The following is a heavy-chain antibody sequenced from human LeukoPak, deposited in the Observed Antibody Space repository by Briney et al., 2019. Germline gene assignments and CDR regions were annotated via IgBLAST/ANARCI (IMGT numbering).Heavy chain of an antibody. V-gene: IGHV1-2*04. CDR1: GYTFTGYY. J-gene: IGHJ4*02. CDR2: INPNSGGT. D-gene: IGHD6-13*01. CDR3: ARGLDRQQLVVPGY. Sequence: ASVKVSCKASGYTFTGYYMHWVRQAPGQGLEWMGWINPNSGGTNYAQKFQGWVIMTRDTSISTAYMELSRLRSDDTAVYYCARGLDRQQLVVPGYWGQGTLVTVSS.